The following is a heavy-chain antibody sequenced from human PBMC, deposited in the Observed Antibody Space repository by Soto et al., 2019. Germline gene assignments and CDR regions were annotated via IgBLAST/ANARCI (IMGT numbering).Heavy chain of an antibody. CDR2: ISYDGSNK. J-gene: IGHJ4*02. V-gene: IGHV3-30-3*01. D-gene: IGHD3-3*01. CDR3: ARDGGPGGLRFLEWLLLVY. CDR1: VFTFSSYA. Sequence: WSLRPSCSASVFTFSSYAMHWFRQAPGKGLEWVAVISYDGSNKYYADSVKGRFTISRDNSKNTLYLQMNSLRAEDTAVYYCARDGGPGGLRFLEWLLLVYWGQGTLVTVSS.